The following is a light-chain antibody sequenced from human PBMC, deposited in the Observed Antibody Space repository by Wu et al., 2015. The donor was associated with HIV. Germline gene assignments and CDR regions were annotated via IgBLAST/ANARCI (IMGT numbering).Light chain of an antibody. CDR1: QSISTW. J-gene: IGKJ3*01. CDR3: QQYDTSPFT. Sequence: DIQMTQSPSTLSASVGDRVTITCRASQSISTWLAWYQQRPGKAPKLLISKASSLESGVPSRFSGSGSGTQFTLTISSLQPDDFATYYCQQYDTSPFTFGPGTRLD. V-gene: IGKV1-5*03. CDR2: KAS.